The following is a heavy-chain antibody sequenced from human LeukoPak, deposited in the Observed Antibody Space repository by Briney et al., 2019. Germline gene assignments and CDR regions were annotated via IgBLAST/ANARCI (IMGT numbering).Heavy chain of an antibody. CDR2: ISAYNGNT. Sequence: ASVNVSCKASGYTFTSYGISWVRQAPGQGLEWMGWISAYNGNTNYAQKLQGRVTMTTDTSTSTAYMELRSLRSDDTAVYYCARSRTAAGSFVYWGQGTLVTVSS. V-gene: IGHV1-18*01. CDR3: ARSRTAAGSFVY. D-gene: IGHD6-13*01. CDR1: GYTFTSYG. J-gene: IGHJ4*02.